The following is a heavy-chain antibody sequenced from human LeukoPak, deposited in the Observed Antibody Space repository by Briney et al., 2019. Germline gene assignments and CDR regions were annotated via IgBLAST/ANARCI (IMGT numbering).Heavy chain of an antibody. CDR3: ARDYSTSSWDN. J-gene: IGHJ4*02. V-gene: IGHV1-2*02. D-gene: IGHD6-13*01. CDR2: ISTNSGGT. CDR1: GYTFTIHH. Sequence: ASVKVSCKTSGYTFTIHHIQWVRQAPAQGLEWMGWISTNSGGTIYSQKFQGRITMTRDPSITTAYMELSSLRSDDTAVYYCARDYSTSSWDNWGQGTLVTVSS.